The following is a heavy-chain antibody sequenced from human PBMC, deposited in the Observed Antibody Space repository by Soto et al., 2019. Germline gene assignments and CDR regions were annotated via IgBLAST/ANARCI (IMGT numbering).Heavy chain of an antibody. D-gene: IGHD3-3*01. Sequence: ASVKVSGKASGYTFTSYDINWVRQATGQGLEWMGWMNPNSGNTGYAQKFQGRVTMTRNTSISTAYMELSSLRSEDTAVYYCARGITIFGVVPGWGQGTLVTVSS. CDR2: MNPNSGNT. CDR1: GYTFTSYD. CDR3: ARGITIFGVVPG. V-gene: IGHV1-8*01. J-gene: IGHJ4*02.